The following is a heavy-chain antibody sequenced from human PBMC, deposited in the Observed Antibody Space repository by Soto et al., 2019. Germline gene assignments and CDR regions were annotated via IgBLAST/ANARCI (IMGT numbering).Heavy chain of an antibody. CDR2: IIPIFGTA. Sequence: QVQLVRSGAEVKKPGSSVKVSCKASGGTFSSYAISWVRQGPGQGLEWMGGIIPIFGTANYAQKFHGRVTITADESTSTAYMELSSLRSEDTAVYYCARGNIVVVPAPLWYYYYGMDVWGQGTTVTVSS. V-gene: IGHV1-69*01. J-gene: IGHJ6*02. CDR1: GGTFSSYA. CDR3: ARGNIVVVPAPLWYYYYGMDV. D-gene: IGHD2-2*01.